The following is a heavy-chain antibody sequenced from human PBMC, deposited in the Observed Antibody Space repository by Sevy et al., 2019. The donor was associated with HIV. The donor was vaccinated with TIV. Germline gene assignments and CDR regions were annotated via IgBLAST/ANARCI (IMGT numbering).Heavy chain of an antibody. CDR3: GRPRANGFNYALGY. Sequence: APVKVSCKASGYTFTSYGISWVRQAPGQGLEWVGWISGYNGKTNYPQKIRGRVTMTADTSTMTAYMELRSLRSDDTAVYYCGRPRANGFNYALGYWGQGTLVTVSS. CDR2: ISGYNGKT. V-gene: IGHV1-18*01. D-gene: IGHD1-7*01. CDR1: GYTFTSYG. J-gene: IGHJ4*02.